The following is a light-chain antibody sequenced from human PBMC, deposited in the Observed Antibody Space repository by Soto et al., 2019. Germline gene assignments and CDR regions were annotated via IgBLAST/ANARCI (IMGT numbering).Light chain of an antibody. CDR3: SSYTSSSTLGV. Sequence: QSALTQPASVSGSPGQSITISCTGTSSDVGGYNYVSWYQQHPGKAPKLMIYEVSNRPSGVSNRFSGSKSGNTASLTISGRQAEDEEDYYCSSYTSSSTLGVFGGGTKVTVL. J-gene: IGLJ2*01. CDR1: SSDVGGYNY. CDR2: EVS. V-gene: IGLV2-14*01.